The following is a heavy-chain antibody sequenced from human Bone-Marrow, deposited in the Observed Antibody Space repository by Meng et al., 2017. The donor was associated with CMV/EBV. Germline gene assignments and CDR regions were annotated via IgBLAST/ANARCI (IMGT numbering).Heavy chain of an antibody. D-gene: IGHD2-8*01. CDR2: IYYSGST. V-gene: IGHV4-59*01. Sequence: SETLSLTCTVSGGSISSYYWSWIRQPPGKGLEWIGYIYYSGSTNYNPSLKSRVTISVDTSKNQFSLRLSSVTAADTAVYYCARGTTATHGYYFDYWGQGTLVTFSS. CDR1: GGSISSYY. J-gene: IGHJ4*02. CDR3: ARGTTATHGYYFDY.